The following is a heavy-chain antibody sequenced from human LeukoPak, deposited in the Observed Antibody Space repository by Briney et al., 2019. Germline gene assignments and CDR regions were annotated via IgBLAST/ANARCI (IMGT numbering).Heavy chain of an antibody. Sequence: QSGGSLRLSCAASGFTFSSYAMSWVRQAPGKGLEWVSAISGSGGSTYYADSVKGRFTISRDNSKNTLYLQMNSLRAEDTAVYYCATKPPIPFMTTVTRAVYFDYWGQGTLVTVSS. J-gene: IGHJ4*02. CDR2: ISGSGGST. V-gene: IGHV3-23*01. D-gene: IGHD4-17*01. CDR1: GFTFSSYA. CDR3: ATKPPIPFMTTVTRAVYFDY.